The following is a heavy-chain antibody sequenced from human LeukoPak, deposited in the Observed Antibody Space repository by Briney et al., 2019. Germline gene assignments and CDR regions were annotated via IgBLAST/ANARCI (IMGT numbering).Heavy chain of an antibody. CDR2: VYRSGTT. D-gene: IGHD7-27*01. Sequence: SETLSLTCVVSGYSISSGYHWGWIRQPPGKGLEWIGSVYRSGTTYYDPSLKSRVTISVDTSNNQISLKVRSVTAADTAMYYCARENWVFDYWGQGTLVTVSS. CDR1: GYSISSGYH. J-gene: IGHJ4*02. V-gene: IGHV4-38-2*02. CDR3: ARENWVFDY.